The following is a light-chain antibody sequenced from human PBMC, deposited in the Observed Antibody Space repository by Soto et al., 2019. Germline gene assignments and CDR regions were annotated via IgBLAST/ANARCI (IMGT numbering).Light chain of an antibody. Sequence: QSFLTQPASVSAAPGQSITISCTGTSSDVGSYNLVSWYQQHPGKAPKLMIYEGSKRPSGVSNRFSGSKSGNTASLTISGLQAEDEADYYCCSYAGSSTFGFGTGTKVTVL. CDR2: EGS. CDR3: CSYAGSSTFG. J-gene: IGLJ1*01. V-gene: IGLV2-23*03. CDR1: SSDVGSYNL.